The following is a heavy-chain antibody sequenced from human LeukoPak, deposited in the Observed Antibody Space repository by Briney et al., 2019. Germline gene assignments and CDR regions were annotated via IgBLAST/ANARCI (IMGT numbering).Heavy chain of an antibody. D-gene: IGHD3-22*01. CDR1: GYTFSDYY. CDR2: MNPNSGGT. CDR3: ARDLGSTIIVGGDAFDL. J-gene: IGHJ3*01. Sequence: ASVKVSCKASGYTFSDYYLHWVRQAPGQGLEWMGWMNPNSGGTNYAQKFQGRITMTGDTSTAYLELSRLRSDDTAGYYFARDLGSTIIVGGDAFDLWGQGTMVTVSS. V-gene: IGHV1-2*02.